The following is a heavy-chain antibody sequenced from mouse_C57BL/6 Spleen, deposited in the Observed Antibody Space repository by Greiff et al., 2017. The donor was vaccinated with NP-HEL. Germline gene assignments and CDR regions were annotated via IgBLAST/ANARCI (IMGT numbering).Heavy chain of an antibody. CDR2: INPNNGGT. Sequence: EVQLQQSGPELVKPGASVKISCKASGYTFTDYYMNWVKQSHGKSLEWIGDINPNNGGTSYNQKFKGKATLTVDKSSSTAYMELRSLTSEDSAVYYCARWGYYYFDDWGQGTTLTVSS. CDR1: GYTFTDYY. CDR3: ARWGYYYFDD. V-gene: IGHV1-26*01. J-gene: IGHJ2*01.